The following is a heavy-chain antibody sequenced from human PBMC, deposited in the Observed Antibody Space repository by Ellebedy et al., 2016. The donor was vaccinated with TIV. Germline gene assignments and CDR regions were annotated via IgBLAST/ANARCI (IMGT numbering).Heavy chain of an antibody. V-gene: IGHV4-34*01. D-gene: IGHD2-8*02. CDR2: INHIGSS. J-gene: IGHJ4*02. CDR1: GGSFSGYF. CDR3: ARGETYCWECLDY. Sequence: GSLRLXCGVHGGSFSGYFWTWIRQPPGKGLEWIGEINHIGSSTYNPSLKSRVTMSIDTSKNEFSLSLSSVTAADTAIYYCARGETYCWECLDYWGQGTLVTVSS.